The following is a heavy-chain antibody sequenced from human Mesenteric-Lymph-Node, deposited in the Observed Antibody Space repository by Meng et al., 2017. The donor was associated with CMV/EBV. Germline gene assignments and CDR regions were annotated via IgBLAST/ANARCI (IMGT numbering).Heavy chain of an antibody. V-gene: IGHV3-7*01. CDR1: RFTFSNYA. Sequence: GGSLRLSCTASRFTFSNYAMSWVRQAPGKGLEWVANIKQDGSEKYYVDSVKGRFTISRDNAKNSLYLQMNSLRAEDTAVYYCARGGGDYDFWSGYYLYYYYGMDVWGQGTTVTVSS. J-gene: IGHJ6*02. CDR3: ARGGGDYDFWSGYYLYYYYGMDV. D-gene: IGHD3-3*01. CDR2: IKQDGSEK.